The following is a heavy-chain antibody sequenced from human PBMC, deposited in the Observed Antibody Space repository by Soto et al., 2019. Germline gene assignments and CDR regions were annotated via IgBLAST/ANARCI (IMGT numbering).Heavy chain of an antibody. V-gene: IGHV4-59*01. CDR2: IYYSGST. CDR1: GVSISSYY. Sequence: SETLSLTCTVSGVSISSYYWSWIRQPPGKGLEWIGYIYYSGSTNYNPSLKSRVTISVDTSKNQFSLKLSSVTAADTAVYYCARFVPYGSGFDYWGQGTLVTVSS. J-gene: IGHJ4*02. D-gene: IGHD3-10*01. CDR3: ARFVPYGSGFDY.